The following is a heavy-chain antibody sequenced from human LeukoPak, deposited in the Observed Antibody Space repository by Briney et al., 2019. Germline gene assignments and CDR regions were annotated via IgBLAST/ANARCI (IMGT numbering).Heavy chain of an antibody. J-gene: IGHJ4*02. CDR1: GFTFSSYE. V-gene: IGHV3-23*01. D-gene: IGHD3-3*01. CDR3: AKDLMNYDFWSGYQGY. Sequence: GGSLRLSCAASGFTFSSYEMNWFRQAPGKGLEWVSAISGSGGNTYYADSVKGRFTISRDNSKNTLYLQMNSLRAEGTAVYYCAKDLMNYDFWSGYQGYWGQGTLVTVSS. CDR2: ISGSGGNT.